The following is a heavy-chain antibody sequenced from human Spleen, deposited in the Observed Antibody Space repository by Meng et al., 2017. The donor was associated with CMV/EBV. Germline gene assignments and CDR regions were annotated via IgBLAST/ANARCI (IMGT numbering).Heavy chain of an antibody. D-gene: IGHD6-25*01. V-gene: IGHV3-21*01. CDR1: GFTFSSYS. CDR2: ISSSSSYI. CDR3: AKVRARRPSYYYYGMDV. Sequence: GGSLRLSCAASGFTFSSYSMNWVRQAPGKGLEWVSSISSSSSYIYYADSVKGRFTISRDTSKNTLYLQMNSLRAEDTAVYFCAKVRARRPSYYYYGMDVWGQGTTVTVSS. J-gene: IGHJ6*02.